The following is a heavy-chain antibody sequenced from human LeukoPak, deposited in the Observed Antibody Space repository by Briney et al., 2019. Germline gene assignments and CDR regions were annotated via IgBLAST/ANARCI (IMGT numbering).Heavy chain of an antibody. V-gene: IGHV4-59*01. CDR3: ARGRTMVRGIPFDY. D-gene: IGHD3-10*01. J-gene: IGHJ4*02. CDR1: GGSISSYY. CDR2: IYYSGST. Sequence: SETLSLTCTVSGGSISSYYWSWIRQPPGKGLEWIGYIYYSGSTNYNPSLKSRVTISVDTSKNQLSLKLSSVTAADTAVYYCARGRTMVRGIPFDYWGQGTLVTVSS.